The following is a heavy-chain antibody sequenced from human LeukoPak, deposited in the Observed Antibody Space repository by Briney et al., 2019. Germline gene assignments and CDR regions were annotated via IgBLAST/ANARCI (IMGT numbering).Heavy chain of an antibody. D-gene: IGHD3-22*01. Sequence: GGSVKVSCKASGYTFTSYGITWVRPAPGQGLEWMGRISVDNGDTNYAQKVQGRVTMSTETSTSTAYMELRSLRSNDTAVYYCASNTGSDSSGYTYWDQGTLGTVTS. V-gene: IGHV1-18*01. CDR2: ISVDNGDT. CDR3: ASNTGSDSSGYTY. CDR1: GYTFTSYG. J-gene: IGHJ1*01.